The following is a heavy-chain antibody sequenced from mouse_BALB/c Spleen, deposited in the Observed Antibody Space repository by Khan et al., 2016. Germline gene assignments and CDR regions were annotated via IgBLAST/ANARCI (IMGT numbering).Heavy chain of an antibody. CDR3: ARSMITTGFAY. D-gene: IGHD2-4*01. J-gene: IGHJ3*01. CDR1: GYSITSDYA. CDR2: ISYSGST. V-gene: IGHV3-2*02. Sequence: EVKLEESGPGLVKPSQSLSLTCTVTGYSITSDYAWNWIRQFPGNKLEWMGYISYSGSTSYNPSLKSRISITRDTSKNQFFLQLNSVTTEDTATXYCARSMITTGFAYWGQGTLVTVSA.